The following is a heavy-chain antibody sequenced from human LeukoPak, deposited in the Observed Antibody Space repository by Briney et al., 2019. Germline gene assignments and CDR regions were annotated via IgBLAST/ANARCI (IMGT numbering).Heavy chain of an antibody. CDR2: INHSGST. D-gene: IGHD3-10*01. Sequence: SETLSLTCAVYGGSFSGYYWSWIRQPPGKGLEWIGEINHSGSTNYNPSLKSRVTISVDTSKNQFSLKLSSVTAADTAVYYCARSKPTNYYGSGSYYFDYWGQGTLVTVSS. CDR1: GGSFSGYY. J-gene: IGHJ4*02. V-gene: IGHV4-34*01. CDR3: ARSKPTNYYGSGSYYFDY.